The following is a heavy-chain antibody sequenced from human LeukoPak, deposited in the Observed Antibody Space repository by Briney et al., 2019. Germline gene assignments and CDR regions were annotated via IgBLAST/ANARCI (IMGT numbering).Heavy chain of an antibody. J-gene: IGHJ4*02. D-gene: IGHD2-8*01. CDR2: ISYDGSNK. Sequence: GGSLRLSCAASGFTFSSYGMHWVRQAPGKGLEWVAVISYDGSNKYYADSVKGRFTISRDNSKNTLYLQMNSLRAGDTAVYYCASTGYAPFPASDYWGQGTLVTVSS. V-gene: IGHV3-30*03. CDR1: GFTFSSYG. CDR3: ASTGYAPFPASDY.